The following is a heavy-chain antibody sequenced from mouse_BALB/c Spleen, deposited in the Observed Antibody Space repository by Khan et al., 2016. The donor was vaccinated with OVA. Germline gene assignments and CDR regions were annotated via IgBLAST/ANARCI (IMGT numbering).Heavy chain of an antibody. Sequence: VQLQQSGPELMKPGASVKISCKASGYSFTSYYIHWVKQSHGKSLEWIGYIDPFNGGTSYNQKFKGKATLTVDKSSSTAYTHLSSLTSEDSAVYYCARHGSSSWFAYWGQGTLVTVSA. CDR1: GYSFTSYY. D-gene: IGHD1-1*01. CDR3: ARHGSSSWFAY. J-gene: IGHJ3*01. CDR2: IDPFNGGT. V-gene: IGHV1S135*01.